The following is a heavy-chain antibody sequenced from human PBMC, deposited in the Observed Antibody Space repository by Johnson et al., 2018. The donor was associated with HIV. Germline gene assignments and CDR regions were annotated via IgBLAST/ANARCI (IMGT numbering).Heavy chain of an antibody. V-gene: IGHV3-30*14. CDR1: GFTFSSYA. D-gene: IGHD5-18*01. CDR2: ISYDGSNK. J-gene: IGHJ3*02. CDR3: ARGQGGIQLWFDGFDI. Sequence: QVQLVESGGGVVQPGRSLRLSCAASGFTFSSYAVHWVRQAPGKGLEWVAVISYDGSNKNYADSVKGRFTISGDNSKNTLYLQMNSLRAEDTAVYYCARGQGGIQLWFDGFDIWGQGTMVTVSS.